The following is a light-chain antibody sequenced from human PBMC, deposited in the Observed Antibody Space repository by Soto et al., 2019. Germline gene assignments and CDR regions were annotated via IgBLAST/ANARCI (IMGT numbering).Light chain of an antibody. CDR1: QSVLYTAINKNY. Sequence: DTAMTQSPDSPTLPPGDRVTINCNSSQSVLYTAINKNYLGWYQQKPGHPPKLLIYWASTRASGVPDRFIGSASGTDFTLTISSLQPEDAAVYYCQQYFTTPITFGQGTRVEIK. V-gene: IGKV4-1*01. CDR2: WAS. J-gene: IGKJ5*01. CDR3: QQYFTTPIT.